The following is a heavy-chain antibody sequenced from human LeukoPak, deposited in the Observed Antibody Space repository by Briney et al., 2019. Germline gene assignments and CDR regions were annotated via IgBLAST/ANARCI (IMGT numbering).Heavy chain of an antibody. J-gene: IGHJ4*02. CDR2: INPSGGST. D-gene: IGHD3-9*01. V-gene: IGHV1-46*01. Sequence: ASVKVSCKASGYTFTSYYMHWVRQAPGQGLEWMGIINPSGGSTSYAQKFQGRVTMTRDMSTSTVYMELSSLRSEDTAVYYCATFYDILTGYYRGDYWGQGTLVTVSS. CDR1: GYTFTSYY. CDR3: ATFYDILTGYYRGDY.